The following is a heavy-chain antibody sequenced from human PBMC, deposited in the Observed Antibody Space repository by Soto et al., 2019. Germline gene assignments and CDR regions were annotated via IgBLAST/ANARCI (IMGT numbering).Heavy chain of an antibody. CDR3: AREIRSGYYKYCYFDL. Sequence: GASVKVSCKASGYSFTVYHMHWVRQAPGQGLEWMGWINNDSGGTKYAQKFEGRVTMSRDTSINTAYMELNNLISDDTAVYYCAREIRSGYYKYCYFDLWGRDTLVNVSS. V-gene: IGHV1-2*02. D-gene: IGHD3-3*01. CDR2: INNDSGGT. J-gene: IGHJ2*01. CDR1: GYSFTVYH.